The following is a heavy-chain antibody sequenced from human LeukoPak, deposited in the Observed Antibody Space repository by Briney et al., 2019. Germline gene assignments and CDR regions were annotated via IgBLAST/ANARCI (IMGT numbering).Heavy chain of an antibody. Sequence: VASVKVSCKASGFTFTSHDYNWVRQATGQGLEWMGWMNPNSGNTGYAQKFQGRVTMTRDTSISTAYMELSSLSSEDTAVYYCARDLAGYCSSTSCYDLYYYYGMDVWGQGTTVTVSS. CDR1: GFTFTSHD. CDR2: MNPNSGNT. D-gene: IGHD2-2*03. CDR3: ARDLAGYCSSTSCYDLYYYYGMDV. V-gene: IGHV1-8*01. J-gene: IGHJ6*02.